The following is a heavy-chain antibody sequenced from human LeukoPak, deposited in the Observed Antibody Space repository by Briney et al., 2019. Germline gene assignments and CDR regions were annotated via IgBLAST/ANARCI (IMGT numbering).Heavy chain of an antibody. CDR1: GFIFSTYG. D-gene: IGHD1-26*01. J-gene: IGHJ4*02. CDR2: ISGGGGST. V-gene: IGHV3-23*01. CDR3: AKGGKWDVTPFDY. Sequence: PPGGSLRLSCVASGFIFSTYGMHWVRQAPGKGLEWVSTISGGGGSTYYADSVKGRFTISRDNSKNTLYLQVNSLRAEDTAVYYCAKGGKWDVTPFDYWGQGTLVTVSS.